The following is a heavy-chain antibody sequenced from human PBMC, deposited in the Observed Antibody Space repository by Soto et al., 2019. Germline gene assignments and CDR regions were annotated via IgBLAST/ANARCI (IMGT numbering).Heavy chain of an antibody. D-gene: IGHD3-16*01. CDR1: GGSLSSYY. Sequence: QVQLQESGPGLVKPSETLSVTCTVSGGSLSSYYWIWIRQPPGKGLEWIGDIYYSGSTNHNPSLKSRVTISVDTSKNQFSLKLSSVTAADTAVYYCARTPGLGWFDPWGQATLVTVSS. J-gene: IGHJ5*02. CDR2: IYYSGST. V-gene: IGHV4-59*01. CDR3: ARTPGLGWFDP.